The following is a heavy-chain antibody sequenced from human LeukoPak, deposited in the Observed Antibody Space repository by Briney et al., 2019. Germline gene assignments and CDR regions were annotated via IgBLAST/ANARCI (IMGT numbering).Heavy chain of an antibody. CDR1: GYTFTGYY. J-gene: IGHJ5*02. V-gene: IGHV1-2*02. CDR2: INPNSGGT. Sequence: ASVKVSCKASGYTFTGYYMHWVRQAPGQGLEWMGGINPNSGGTNYAQKFQGRVTMTRDTSISTAYMELSRLRSDDTAVYYCARDPVGGFLSQSTWFDPWGQGTLVTVSS. CDR3: ARDPVGGFLSQSTWFDP. D-gene: IGHD2/OR15-2a*01.